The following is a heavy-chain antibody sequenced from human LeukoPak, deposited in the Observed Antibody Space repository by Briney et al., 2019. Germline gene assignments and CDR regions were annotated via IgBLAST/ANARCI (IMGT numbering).Heavy chain of an antibody. D-gene: IGHD2-15*01. V-gene: IGHV4-39*07. CDR3: ARDRYCSGGSCYSGTNGFDP. J-gene: IGHJ5*02. CDR1: GGSISSSSYY. CDR2: IYYSGST. Sequence: SETLSLTCTVSGGSISSSSYYWGWIRQPPGKGLEWIGSIYYSGSTYYNPSLKSRVTISVDTSKNQFSLKLSSVTAADTAVYYCARDRYCSGGSCYSGTNGFDPWGQGTLVTVSS.